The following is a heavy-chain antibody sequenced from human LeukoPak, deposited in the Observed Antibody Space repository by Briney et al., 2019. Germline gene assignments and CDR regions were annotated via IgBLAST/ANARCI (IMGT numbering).Heavy chain of an antibody. Sequence: GGSLRLSCAASGFTFGNAWMSWVRQAPGKGLEWVGRIKSKTDGGTTDYAAPVKGRFTISRDDSKNTLYLQMNSLKTEDTAVYYCTTSPLWFGEPRARNDYWGQGTLVTVSS. D-gene: IGHD3-10*01. CDR1: GFTFGNAW. CDR3: TTSPLWFGEPRARNDY. J-gene: IGHJ4*02. CDR2: IKSKTDGGTT. V-gene: IGHV3-15*01.